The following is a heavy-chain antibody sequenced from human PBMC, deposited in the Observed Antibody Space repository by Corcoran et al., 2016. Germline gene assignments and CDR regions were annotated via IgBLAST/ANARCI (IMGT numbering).Heavy chain of an antibody. CDR3: ARDVGTNNYGSGTLEY. CDR1: GFTFSRYW. D-gene: IGHD3-10*01. Sequence: EVQLVESGGGLVQPGGPLRLSCAASGFTFSRYWMHWVRQAPGKGLVWVSHINNDGSVTTYADSVKGRFTISRDNAKSTLYLHMNSLRAEDTAVYYCARDVGTNNYGSGTLEYWGQGTLVTVSS. V-gene: IGHV3-74*01. J-gene: IGHJ4*02. CDR2: INNDGSVT.